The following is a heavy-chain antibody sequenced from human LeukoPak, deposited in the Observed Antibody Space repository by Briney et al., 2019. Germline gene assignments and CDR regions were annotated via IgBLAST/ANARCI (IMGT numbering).Heavy chain of an antibody. CDR3: AKDSNPYYGSGSYYSVRKPYYFDY. CDR2: ISWNSGSI. J-gene: IGHJ4*02. V-gene: IGHV3-9*01. Sequence: GGSLRLSCAASGFTFDDYAMRWVRQAPGKGLEWVSGISWNSGSIGYADSVKGRFTISRDNAKNSLYLQMNSLRAEDTALYYCAKDSNPYYGSGSYYSVRKPYYFDYWGQGTLVTVSS. CDR1: GFTFDDYA. D-gene: IGHD3-10*01.